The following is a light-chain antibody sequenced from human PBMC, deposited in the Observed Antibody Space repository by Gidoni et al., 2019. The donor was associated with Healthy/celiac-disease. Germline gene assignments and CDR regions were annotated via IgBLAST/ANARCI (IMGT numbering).Light chain of an antibody. CDR2: LGS. J-gene: IGKJ3*01. CDR1: QSLLHSNGYNY. CDR3: MQALQTPRT. Sequence: EIVMTQSPLSLPVTPGEPASISCRSSQSLLHSNGYNYLDWYLQKPGQSPQLLIYLGSSRASGVPDRFSGSGSGTDFTLKISRVEAEDVGVYYCMQALQTPRTFGPGTKVDIK. V-gene: IGKV2-28*01.